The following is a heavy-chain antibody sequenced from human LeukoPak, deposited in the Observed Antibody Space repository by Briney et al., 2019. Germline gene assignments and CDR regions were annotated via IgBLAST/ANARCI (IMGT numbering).Heavy chain of an antibody. D-gene: IGHD3-10*01. Sequence: PGGSLRLSCAASGFTVSSNYMSWVRQAPGKGLEWVAVIWYDGSNKYYADSVKGRFTISRDNSKNTLYLQMNSLRAEDTAVYYCARDLAWFGELIFDYWGQGTLVTVSS. V-gene: IGHV3-33*08. CDR2: IWYDGSNK. J-gene: IGHJ4*02. CDR3: ARDLAWFGELIFDY. CDR1: GFTVSSNY.